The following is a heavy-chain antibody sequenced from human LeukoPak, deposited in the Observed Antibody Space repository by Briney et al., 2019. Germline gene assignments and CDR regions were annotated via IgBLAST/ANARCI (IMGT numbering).Heavy chain of an antibody. V-gene: IGHV3-9*03. D-gene: IGHD6-13*01. CDR2: ISWNSGSI. CDR1: GFTFDDYA. Sequence: GGSLRLSCAASGFTFDDYAMHWVRQAPGKGLEWVSGISWNSGSIGYADSVKGRFTISRDNAKNSLYLQMNSLRAEDMALYYCAKDASPYSGYSSSYDYWGQGTLVTVSS. J-gene: IGHJ4*02. CDR3: AKDASPYSGYSSSYDY.